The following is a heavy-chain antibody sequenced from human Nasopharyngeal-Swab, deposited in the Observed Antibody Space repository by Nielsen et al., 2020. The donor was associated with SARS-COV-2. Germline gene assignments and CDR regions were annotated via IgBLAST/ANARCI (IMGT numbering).Heavy chain of an antibody. Sequence: GGSLRLSCAASGFTFSSYDMHWVRQATGKGLEWVSAIGTAGDTYYPGSVKGRFTISRENAKNSLYLQMYGLRAGDTAVYYCAREAFDSTTYYYYMDVWGKGTTVTVSS. V-gene: IGHV3-13*01. CDR3: AREAFDSTTYYYYMDV. J-gene: IGHJ6*03. CDR1: GFTFSSYD. D-gene: IGHD1-1*01. CDR2: IGTAGDT.